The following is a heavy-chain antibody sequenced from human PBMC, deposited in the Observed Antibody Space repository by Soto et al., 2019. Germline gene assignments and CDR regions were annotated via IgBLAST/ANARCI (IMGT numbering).Heavy chain of an antibody. Sequence: PXGSRRLCCAAAGCTFDDYTMHWVRQAPGKGLEWVSLIIWDGGSTYYADSVKGRFTISRDNSKNSLYLQMNSLRTEDTALYYCAKDTGPYYYYYGMDVWGQGTTVTVSS. CDR1: GCTFDDYT. CDR3: AKDTGPYYYYYGMDV. V-gene: IGHV3-43*01. J-gene: IGHJ6*02. CDR2: IIWDGGST.